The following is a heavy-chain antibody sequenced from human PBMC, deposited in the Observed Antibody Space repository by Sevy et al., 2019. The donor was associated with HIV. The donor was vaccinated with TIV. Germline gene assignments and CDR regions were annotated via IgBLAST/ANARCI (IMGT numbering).Heavy chain of an antibody. Sequence: GGSLRLSCVASGFDFRTYPMNWVPQAPGKGLEWISNIRAENSGTNYADSVKGRFTVSRDNAQNSLYLQMNSLRVEDSAVYYCVRDYAVAFDHWGHGVLVTVSS. CDR1: GFDFRTYP. CDR2: IRAENSGT. CDR3: VRDYAVAFDH. V-gene: IGHV3-48*04. J-gene: IGHJ4*01. D-gene: IGHD4-17*01.